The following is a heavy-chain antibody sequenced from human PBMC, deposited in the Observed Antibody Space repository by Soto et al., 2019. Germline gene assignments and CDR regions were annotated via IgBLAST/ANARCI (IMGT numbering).Heavy chain of an antibody. CDR1: GFTFSSYG. J-gene: IGHJ6*02. CDR2: ISYDGSNK. Sequence: GGSLRLSCAASGFTFSSYGMHWVRQAPGKGLEWVAVISYDGSNKYYADSVKGRFTISRDNSKNTLYLQMNSLRAEDTAVYYCAKDPGSSLPQDYYYGMDVWGQGTTVTVSS. V-gene: IGHV3-30*18. CDR3: AKDPGSSLPQDYYYGMDV. D-gene: IGHD6-13*01.